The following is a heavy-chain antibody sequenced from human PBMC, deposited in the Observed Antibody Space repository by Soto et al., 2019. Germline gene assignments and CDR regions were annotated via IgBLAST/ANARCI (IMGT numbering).Heavy chain of an antibody. CDR1: GGSISSYY. V-gene: IGHV4-59*01. J-gene: IGHJ6*03. CDR3: ARGGSTSRAQHYHYHLAV. CDR2: IYYSGST. Sequence: SSETLSLTCTVSGGSISSYYWSWIRQPPGKGLEWIGYIYYSGSTNYNPSLKSRVTISVDTSKNQFSLKLSSVTAADTAVYYCARGGSTSRAQHYHYHLAVRGQRTTVTVSS. D-gene: IGHD2-2*01.